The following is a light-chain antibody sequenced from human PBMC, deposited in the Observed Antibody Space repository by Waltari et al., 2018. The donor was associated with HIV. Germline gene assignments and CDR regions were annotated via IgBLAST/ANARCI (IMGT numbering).Light chain of an antibody. CDR2: GAS. CDR1: QSVSSSY. J-gene: IGKJ1*01. CDR3: QQYGSSPWT. V-gene: IGKV3-20*01. Sequence: TQSPGTLSLSPGERATLSCRASQSVSSSYLAWYQQKPGQAPRLLIYGASSRATGIPDRFSGSGSGTDFTLTISRLESEDFAVYYCQQYGSSPWTFGQGTKVEIK.